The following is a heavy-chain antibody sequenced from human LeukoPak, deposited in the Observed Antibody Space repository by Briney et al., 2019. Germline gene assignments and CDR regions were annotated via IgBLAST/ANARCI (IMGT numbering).Heavy chain of an antibody. CDR1: GFTFSSYA. J-gene: IGHJ4*02. CDR2: ISGSGDKT. Sequence: TGGSLRLXCAASGFTFSSYAMTWVRQAPGKGLEWVSVISGSGDKTYYADSVKGQFTISRDNSQNTLYLQMNSLRAEDTAVYYCAKWIYYYDSSGYYWGQGTLVTVSS. CDR3: AKWIYYYDSSGYY. D-gene: IGHD3-22*01. V-gene: IGHV3-23*01.